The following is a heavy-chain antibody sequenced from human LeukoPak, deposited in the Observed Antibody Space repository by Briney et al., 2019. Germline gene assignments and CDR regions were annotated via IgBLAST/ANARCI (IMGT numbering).Heavy chain of an antibody. CDR2: IIPIFGTA. CDR1: GGTFSSYA. J-gene: IGHJ4*02. V-gene: IGHV1-69*05. D-gene: IGHD2-15*01. Sequence: SVKVSCKASGGTFSSYAISWVRQAPGQGLEWMGGIIPIFGTANYAQKFQGRVTITTDEPTSTAYMELSSLRSEDTAVYYCASWEKYCSGGSCTDYWGQGTLVTVSS. CDR3: ASWEKYCSGGSCTDY.